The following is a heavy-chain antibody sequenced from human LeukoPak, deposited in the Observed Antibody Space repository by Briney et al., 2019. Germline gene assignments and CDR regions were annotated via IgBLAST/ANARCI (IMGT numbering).Heavy chain of an antibody. J-gene: IGHJ4*02. CDR1: GFTFSSYG. V-gene: IGHV4-31*02. D-gene: IGHD3-22*01. CDR3: ARVVAYDSTGYYLYYFDY. Sequence: LRLSCAASGFTFSSYGMHWIRQHPGKGLEWTGYIYHSGSTYYNPSLKSRVTISVDTSKNQFSLKVSSVTAADTAVYYCARVVAYDSTGYYLYYFDYWGQGTLVTVAA. CDR2: IYHSGST.